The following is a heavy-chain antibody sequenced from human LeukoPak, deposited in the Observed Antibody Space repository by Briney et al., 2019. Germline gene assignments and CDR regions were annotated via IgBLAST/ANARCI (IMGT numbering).Heavy chain of an antibody. CDR2: NSGST. D-gene: IGHD5-18*01. Sequence: SETLSLTCTVSGDSINSSDNGWAWIRQPPGEGLEWIGTNSGSTYYKTSLKSRLTISVDSSKNPFYLKMISVTAADTGVYYCAKHGSLDTLDYWGQGALVTVSS. V-gene: IGHV4-39*01. J-gene: IGHJ4*02. CDR3: AKHGSLDTLDY. CDR1: GDSINSSDNG.